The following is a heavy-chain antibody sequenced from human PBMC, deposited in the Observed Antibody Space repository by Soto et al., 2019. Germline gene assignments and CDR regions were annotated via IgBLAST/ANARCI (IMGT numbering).Heavy chain of an antibody. D-gene: IGHD2-15*01. Sequence: GGSLRLSCAASGVTFSSYWMSWVRQAPGKGLEWVANIKQDGSEKYYVDSVKGRFTISRDNAKNSLYLQMNSLRAEDTAVYYCARYCSGGSCFYYMDVWGKGTTVTVSS. V-gene: IGHV3-7*01. J-gene: IGHJ6*03. CDR3: ARYCSGGSCFYYMDV. CDR1: GVTFSSYW. CDR2: IKQDGSEK.